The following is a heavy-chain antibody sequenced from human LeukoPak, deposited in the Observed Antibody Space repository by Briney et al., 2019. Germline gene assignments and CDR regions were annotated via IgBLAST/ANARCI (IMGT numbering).Heavy chain of an antibody. J-gene: IGHJ6*03. CDR3: ARVPRRTYYYMDV. CDR2: INHSGST. CDR1: GGSFSGYY. V-gene: IGHV4-34*01. D-gene: IGHD1-7*01. Sequence: PSETLSLTCAVYGGSFSGYYWSWIRQPRGKGLEWIGEINHSGSTNYNPSLKSRVTISVDTSKNQFSLKLSSVTAADTAVYYCARVPRRTYYYMDVWGKGTTVTVYS.